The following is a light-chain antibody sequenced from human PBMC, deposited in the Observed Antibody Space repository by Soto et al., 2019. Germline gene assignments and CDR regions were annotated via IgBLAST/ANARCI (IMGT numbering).Light chain of an antibody. J-gene: IGKJ3*01. CDR1: QGISSN. CDR2: SAS. Sequence: IQLTQSPSSLSASVGDRVTITCRASQGISSNLAWYQQKPGTAPKLLIYSASTLHSGVPSRFSGSGSGTDFTLTISSLQPEDFATYYCQQVDSYPRTFGPGTTVEI. CDR3: QQVDSYPRT. V-gene: IGKV1-9*01.